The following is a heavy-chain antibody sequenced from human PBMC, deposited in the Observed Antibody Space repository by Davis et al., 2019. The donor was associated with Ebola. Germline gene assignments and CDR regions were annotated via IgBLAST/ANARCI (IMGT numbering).Heavy chain of an antibody. Sequence: GESLKISCAASGFAFSNSWMHWVRQAPGKGLVWVSRINSDGSSASYADSVKGRFTTSRNNAKNTLYLQMNSLRAEDTAVYYCAREREQQLVHYYYGLDVWGLGTTVTVSS. D-gene: IGHD6-13*01. CDR3: AREREQQLVHYYYGLDV. CDR1: GFAFSNSW. J-gene: IGHJ6*02. CDR2: INSDGSSA. V-gene: IGHV3-74*01.